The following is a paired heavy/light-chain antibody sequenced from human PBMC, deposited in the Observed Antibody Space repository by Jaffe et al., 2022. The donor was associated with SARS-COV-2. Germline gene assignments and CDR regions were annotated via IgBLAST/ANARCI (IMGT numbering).Light chain of an antibody. J-gene: IGKJ5*01. CDR1: QSVSSY. V-gene: IGKV3-11*01. CDR2: DAS. Sequence: EIVLTQSPATLSLSPGERATLSCRASQSVSSYLAWYQQKPGQAPRLLIYDASNRATGIPARFSGSGSGTDFTLTISSLEPEDFAVYYCQQRSNWPITFGQGTRLEIK. CDR3: QQRSNWPIT.
Heavy chain of an antibody. J-gene: IGHJ6*02. CDR2: IYHSGST. D-gene: IGHD2-2*01. CDR1: GGSISSSNW. CDR3: ARDHCSSTSCYFHYYYGMDV. V-gene: IGHV4-4*02. Sequence: QVQLQESGPGLVKPSGTLSLTCAVSGGSISSSNWWSWVRQPPGKGLEWIGEIYHSGSTNYNPSLKSRVTISVDKSKNQFSLKLSSVTAADTAVYYCARDHCSSTSCYFHYYYGMDVWGQGTTVTVSS.